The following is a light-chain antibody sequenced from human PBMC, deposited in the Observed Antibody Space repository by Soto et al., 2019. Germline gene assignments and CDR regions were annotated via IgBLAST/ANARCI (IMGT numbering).Light chain of an antibody. V-gene: IGLV1-44*01. CDR1: SSNIGSNS. CDR3: AAWDDSLNGVV. J-gene: IGLJ2*01. CDR2: SSN. Sequence: QLVLTQPPSASGTPGQRVTLSCSGSSSNIGSNSVNWYQQLPGTAPKLLMYSSNQRPSGVPDRFSGSKSGTSASLAISGLQSEDEADYYCAAWDDSLNGVVFGGGTKLTVL.